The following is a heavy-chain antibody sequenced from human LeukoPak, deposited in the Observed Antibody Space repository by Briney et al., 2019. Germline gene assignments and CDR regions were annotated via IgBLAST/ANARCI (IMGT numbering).Heavy chain of an antibody. D-gene: IGHD5-18*01. CDR2: IKLDGSEE. CDR3: ARDSGHSYGFFDY. CDR1: GFSLSNYW. V-gene: IGHV3-7*01. J-gene: IGHJ4*02. Sequence: PGGSLRLSCAASGFSLSNYWMSWVRQAPGKGLEWVAKIKLDGSEEYYVDSVKGRFTISRDNAKNSLYLQMNSLRAEDTAVYYCARDSGHSYGFFDYWGQGTLVTVSS.